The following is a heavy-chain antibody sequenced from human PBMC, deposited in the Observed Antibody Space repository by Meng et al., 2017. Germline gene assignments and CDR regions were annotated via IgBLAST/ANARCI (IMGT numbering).Heavy chain of an antibody. V-gene: IGHV3-23*01. CDR1: GFTFSSYA. J-gene: IGHJ4*02. Sequence: GESLKISCAASGFTFSSYAMSWVRQAPGKGLEWVSAISGSGGSTYYADSVKGRFTISRDNSKNTLYLQMNSLRAEDTAVYYRAKDPEPQIRHPSIFDYWGQGTLVTVSS. D-gene: IGHD2/OR15-2a*01. CDR3: AKDPEPQIRHPSIFDY. CDR2: ISGSGGST.